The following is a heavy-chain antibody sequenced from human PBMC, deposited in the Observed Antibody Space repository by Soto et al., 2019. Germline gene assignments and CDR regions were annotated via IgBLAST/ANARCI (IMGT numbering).Heavy chain of an antibody. Sequence: GGSLRLSCSVSGFTFSSSAMHWVRQAPGKGLEYVSSIGADGVRTYYADKVKGRFTISRDNSENTLYLQMSSLRTEDTALYYCVKGLPYSSSWYERAFDIWGQGTMVTVSS. V-gene: IGHV3-64D*08. CDR2: IGADGVRT. CDR1: GFTFSSSA. D-gene: IGHD6-13*01. CDR3: VKGLPYSSSWYERAFDI. J-gene: IGHJ3*02.